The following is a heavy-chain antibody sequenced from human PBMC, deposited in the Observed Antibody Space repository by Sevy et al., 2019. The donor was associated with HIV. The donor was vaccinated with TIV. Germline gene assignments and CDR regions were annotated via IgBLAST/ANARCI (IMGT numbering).Heavy chain of an antibody. Sequence: SETLSLTCTVSGGSISSYYWSWIRQPPGKGLEWIGYIYYSGSTNYNPSLKSRVTISVDTSKNQFSLKLSSVTAADTAVYYCARDHSYSSSGLRYWGQGTLLTVSS. J-gene: IGHJ4*02. V-gene: IGHV4-59*01. D-gene: IGHD6-6*01. CDR2: IYYSGST. CDR3: ARDHSYSSSGLRY. CDR1: GGSISSYY.